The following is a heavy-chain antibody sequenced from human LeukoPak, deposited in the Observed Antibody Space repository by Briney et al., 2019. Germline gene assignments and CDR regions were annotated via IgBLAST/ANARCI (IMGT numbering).Heavy chain of an antibody. CDR3: ARAPTSEQQLHFDY. J-gene: IGHJ4*02. CDR1: GFTFSTYG. D-gene: IGHD6-13*01. V-gene: IGHV3-30*02. CDR2: IRYDGSNK. Sequence: GGSLRLSCAASGFTFSTYGMHWVRQAPGKGLEWVAFIRYDGSNKYYADSVKGRFTISRDNAKNSPFLQMNSLRTEDTAVYYCARAPTSEQQLHFDYWGQGTLVTVSS.